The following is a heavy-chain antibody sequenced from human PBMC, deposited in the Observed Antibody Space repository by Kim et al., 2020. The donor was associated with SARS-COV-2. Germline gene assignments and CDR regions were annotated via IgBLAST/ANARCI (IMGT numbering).Heavy chain of an antibody. Sequence: YAGAVKGRFTISRDNSKNTLYLQMNSLRAEDTAVYYCAREGPREFYYFDYWGQGTLVTVSS. J-gene: IGHJ4*02. CDR3: AREGPREFYYFDY. V-gene: IGHV3-33*01. D-gene: IGHD3-10*01.